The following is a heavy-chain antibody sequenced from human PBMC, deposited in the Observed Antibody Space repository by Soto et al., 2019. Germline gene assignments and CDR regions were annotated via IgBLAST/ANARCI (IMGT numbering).Heavy chain of an antibody. CDR3: AHRRGAYYFDF. D-gene: IGHD1-26*01. J-gene: IGHJ4*02. Sequence: QITLKESGPTLVQPTQTLTLTCTFSGFSLSTNGVGVGWIRQPPGKALEWLALIYWDGDKRYSPSLKRRLTTTKDTSKNQVGLTMTNMDPVDTATYYCAHRRGAYYFDFWGRGTLVTFSS. CDR2: IYWDGDK. V-gene: IGHV2-5*02. CDR1: GFSLSTNGVG.